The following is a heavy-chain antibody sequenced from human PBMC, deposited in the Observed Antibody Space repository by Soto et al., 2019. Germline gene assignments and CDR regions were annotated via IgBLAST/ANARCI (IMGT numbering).Heavy chain of an antibody. CDR3: ARDWVETIPQGSGLDY. J-gene: IGHJ4*02. Sequence: EVQLVESGGGLVKPGGSLRLSCAASGFTFSSYSMNWVRKAPGERLEWVSSISSSSSYIYYADSVKGRFTISTDNAKNHLCLQMKSLRSEDRAVYYWARDWVETIPQGSGLDYRCQGTLVTVSS. CDR2: ISSSSSYI. CDR1: GFTFSSYS. D-gene: IGHD6-19*01. V-gene: IGHV3-21*01.